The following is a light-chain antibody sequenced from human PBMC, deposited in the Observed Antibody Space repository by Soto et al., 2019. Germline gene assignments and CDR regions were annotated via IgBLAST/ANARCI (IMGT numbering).Light chain of an antibody. CDR1: QTISSNY. J-gene: IGKJ5*01. CDR2: SAS. Sequence: EVVLTQSPDTLSLSPGERATLSCRASQTISSNYVAWYQQKPGQAPRLLIYSASSRATGIPDRFSGSGSGTHFTLTISSPQSEDVAVYSCPQYDNWPITVGQGT. CDR3: PQYDNWPIT. V-gene: IGKV3-20*01.